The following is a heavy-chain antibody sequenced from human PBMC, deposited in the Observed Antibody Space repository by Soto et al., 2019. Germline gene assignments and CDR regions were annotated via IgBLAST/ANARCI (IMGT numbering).Heavy chain of an antibody. D-gene: IGHD4-17*01. V-gene: IGHV4-31*03. Sequence: QVHLQESGPGLVKPSQTLSLTCTVSGGSISSSGYYWSWIRQPPGKGLEWIGYIYSSGNTYYNPSIKSRLTISVATSKNQFSLKLKSATEADTALYYCARGLSAATVVTCDFEYWGQGTLVTVSS. CDR2: IYSSGNT. CDR3: ARGLSAATVVTCDFEY. CDR1: GGSISSSGYY. J-gene: IGHJ4*02.